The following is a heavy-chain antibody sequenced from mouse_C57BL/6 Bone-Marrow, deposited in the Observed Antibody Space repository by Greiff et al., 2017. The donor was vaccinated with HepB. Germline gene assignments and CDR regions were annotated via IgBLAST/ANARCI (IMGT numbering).Heavy chain of an antibody. D-gene: IGHD4-1*01. J-gene: IGHJ2*01. V-gene: IGHV1-26*01. Sequence: EVQLQQSGPELVKPGASVKISCKASGYTFTDYYMNWVKQSHGKSLEWIGDINPNNGGTSYNQKFKGKATLTVDKSSSTAYMELRSLTSEDSAVYYCARGLLTGAFDYWGQGTTLTVSS. CDR3: ARGLLTGAFDY. CDR2: INPNNGGT. CDR1: GYTFTDYY.